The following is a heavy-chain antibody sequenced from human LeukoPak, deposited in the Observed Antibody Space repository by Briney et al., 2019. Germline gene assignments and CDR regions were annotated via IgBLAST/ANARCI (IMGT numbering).Heavy chain of an antibody. CDR1: GFTFSSYW. Sequence: GGSLRLSCAASGFTFSSYWMHWVRQAPGKGLVWVSRINSDGSSTSYADSVKGRFTISRDNAKNTLYLQMNSLRAEDTAVCYCARPGGYCSGGSCPVDYWGQGTLVTVSS. CDR3: ARPGGYCSGGSCPVDY. CDR2: INSDGSST. V-gene: IGHV3-74*01. D-gene: IGHD2-15*01. J-gene: IGHJ4*02.